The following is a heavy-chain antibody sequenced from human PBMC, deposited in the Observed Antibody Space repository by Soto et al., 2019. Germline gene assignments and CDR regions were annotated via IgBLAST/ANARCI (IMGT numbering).Heavy chain of an antibody. D-gene: IGHD3-22*01. CDR3: ARHGTTNYYYGSAY. J-gene: IGHJ4*02. CDR2: IYPGDSDT. CDR1: GYSFASYW. Sequence: GESLKVSCKGSGYSFASYWIGWVRQMPGKGLEWMGIIYPGDSDTRYSPSFQGQVTISADKSISTAYLQWTSLEASDTAMYYCARHGTTNYYYGSAYWGQGTLVTVSS. V-gene: IGHV5-51*01.